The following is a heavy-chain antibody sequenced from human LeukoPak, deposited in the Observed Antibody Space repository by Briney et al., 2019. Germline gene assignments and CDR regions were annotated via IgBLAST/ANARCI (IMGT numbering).Heavy chain of an antibody. D-gene: IGHD3-22*01. Sequence: PGGSLRLSCAASGFTFSSYEMNWVRQAPGKGLEWVSYISSSGSTIYYADFVKGRFTISRDNAKNSLYLQMNSLRAEDTAVYYCAREGTAAYYYDSSGYLDAFDIWGQGTMVTVSS. J-gene: IGHJ3*02. CDR3: AREGTAAYYYDSSGYLDAFDI. V-gene: IGHV3-48*03. CDR2: ISSSGSTI. CDR1: GFTFSSYE.